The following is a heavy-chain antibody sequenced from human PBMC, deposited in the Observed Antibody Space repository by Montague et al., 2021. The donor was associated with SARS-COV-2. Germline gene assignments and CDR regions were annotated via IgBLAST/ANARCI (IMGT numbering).Heavy chain of an antibody. CDR2: INNSGNT. CDR3: ARASSSWSGLDP. V-gene: IGHV4-34*01. D-gene: IGHD3-3*01. Sequence: SETLSLTCAVSGGSFSGYYCTWVCHPQAKGLEWNGEINNSGNTNYKPSLGSRITMSVYTSKSIVSLNLTSVTAADTAVYYCARASSSWSGLDPWGQGTLVTVSS. CDR1: GGSFSGYY. J-gene: IGHJ5*02.